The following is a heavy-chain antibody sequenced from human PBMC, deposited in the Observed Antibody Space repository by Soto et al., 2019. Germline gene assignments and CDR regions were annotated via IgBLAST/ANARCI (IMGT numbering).Heavy chain of an antibody. CDR2: IYPGDSDT. CDR1: GYSFTTYW. CDR3: AKRLASTGYHGMDV. V-gene: IGHV5-51*01. J-gene: IGHJ6*02. D-gene: IGHD2-21*01. Sequence: GESLKISCKASGYSFTTYWIGWVRQMPGKGLEWVGKIYPGDSDTRYSPSFQGQVTISVDKSISTAYLQWSSLKASDTAMYYCAKRLASTGYHGMDVWGQGTTVTVSS.